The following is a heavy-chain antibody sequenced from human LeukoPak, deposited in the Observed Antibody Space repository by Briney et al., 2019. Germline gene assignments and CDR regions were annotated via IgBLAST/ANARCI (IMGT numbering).Heavy chain of an antibody. CDR3: ARQGIDHNSGYYVN. J-gene: IGHJ4*02. CDR1: GFTARSSS. D-gene: IGHD3-22*01. V-gene: IGHV3-66*04. Sequence: PRGSLCPSRAASGFTARSSSTSGVRQAPGKGLKWVSVLYIDGRTNYADSVKGRFTISRDNSKNTLYLQMNSLRVEDTAVYYCARQGIDHNSGYYVNRGQGTLVTVSS. CDR2: LYIDGRT.